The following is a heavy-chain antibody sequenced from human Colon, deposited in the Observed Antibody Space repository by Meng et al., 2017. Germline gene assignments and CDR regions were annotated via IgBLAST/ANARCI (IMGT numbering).Heavy chain of an antibody. CDR2: ISSRSSHI. CDR1: GFTFSSYS. J-gene: IGHJ3*02. D-gene: IGHD1-26*01. V-gene: IGHV3-21*01. CDR3: ARGGAGPTKDDTFDI. Sequence: GESLKISCAASGFTFSSYSMNWVRQAPGKGLEWVSSISSRSSHIFYADSVEGRFTISRDNAKNSLYLQMNSLTVEDTAVYYYARGGAGPTKDDTFDIWGQGTMVTVSS.